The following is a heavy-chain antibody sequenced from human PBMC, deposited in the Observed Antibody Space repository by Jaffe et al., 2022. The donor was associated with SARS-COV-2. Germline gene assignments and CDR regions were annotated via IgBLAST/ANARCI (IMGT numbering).Heavy chain of an antibody. CDR2: INTNTGNP. CDR3: ARDLDIVATYHYDSSGYYGPTLVY. Sequence: QVQLVQSGSELKKPGASVKVSCKASGYTFTSYAMNWVRQAPGQGLEWMGWINTNTGNPTYAQGFTGRFVFSLDTSVSTAYLQISSLKAEDTAVYYCARDLDIVATYHYDSSGYYGPTLVYWGQGTLVTVSS. D-gene: IGHD3-22*01. J-gene: IGHJ4*02. V-gene: IGHV7-4-1*02. CDR1: GYTFTSYA.